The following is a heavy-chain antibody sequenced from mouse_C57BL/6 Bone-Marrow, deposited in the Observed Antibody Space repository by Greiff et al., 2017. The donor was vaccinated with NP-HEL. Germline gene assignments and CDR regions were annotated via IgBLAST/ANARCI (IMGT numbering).Heavy chain of an antibody. J-gene: IGHJ2*01. CDR3: ARLSYYYGSSRFDY. Sequence: QVQLQQPGAELVKPGASVKMSCKASGYTFTSYWITWVKQRPGQGLEWIGDIYPGSGSTNYNEKFKSKATLTVDTSSSTAYMQLSSLTSEDSAVYYCARLSYYYGSSRFDYWGQGTTLTVSS. V-gene: IGHV1-55*01. D-gene: IGHD1-1*01. CDR2: IYPGSGST. CDR1: GYTFTSYW.